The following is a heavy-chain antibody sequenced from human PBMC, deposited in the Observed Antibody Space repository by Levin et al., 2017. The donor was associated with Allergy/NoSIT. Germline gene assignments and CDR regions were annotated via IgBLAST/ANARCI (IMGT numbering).Heavy chain of an antibody. J-gene: IGHJ4*02. V-gene: IGHV1-69*04. CDR3: ARDDSGYDYSPFDY. Sequence: SVKVSCKASGGTFSSYTISWVRQAPGQGLEWMGRIIPILGIANYAQKFQGRVTITADKSTSTAYMELSSLRSEDTAVYYCARDDSGYDYSPFDYWGQGTLVTVSS. CDR1: GGTFSSYT. D-gene: IGHD5-12*01. CDR2: IIPILGIA.